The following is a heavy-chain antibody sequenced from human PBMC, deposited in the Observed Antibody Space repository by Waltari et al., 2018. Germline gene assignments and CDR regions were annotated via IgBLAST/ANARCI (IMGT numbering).Heavy chain of an antibody. CDR3: ANVLIAVAGKYFDY. J-gene: IGHJ4*02. CDR2: VDPEDGET. Sequence: VQLVQSGAEVKKPGSSVKVSCKASGGTFSSYAISWVRQAPGQGLEWMGRVDPEDGETIYAEKFQGRVTITADTSTDTAYMELSSLRSEDTAVYYCANVLIAVAGKYFDYWGQGTLVTVSS. CDR1: GGTFSSYA. D-gene: IGHD6-19*01. V-gene: IGHV1-69-2*01.